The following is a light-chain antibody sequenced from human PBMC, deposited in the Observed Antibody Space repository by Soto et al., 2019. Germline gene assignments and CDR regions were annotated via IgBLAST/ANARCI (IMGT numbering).Light chain of an antibody. J-gene: IGKJ4*01. CDR1: QSVSSY. V-gene: IGKV3-11*01. Sequence: GVKQSPAALSLTPEERATLSYRASQSVSSYLAWYQQKPSQAPRLLIYDASNRATGIPARFSDSGSGTDVTLAICSLEPEDFAVYYCQQRSIWFTFGGGTKV. CDR2: DAS. CDR3: QQRSIWFT.